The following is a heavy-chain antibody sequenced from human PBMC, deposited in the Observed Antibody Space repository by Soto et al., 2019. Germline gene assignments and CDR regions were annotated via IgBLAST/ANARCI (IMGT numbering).Heavy chain of an antibody. CDR3: ARDTYYQSSGYFEDRFDP. J-gene: IGHJ5*02. CDR2: VSDMGVT. V-gene: IGHV4-59*01. Sequence: QVQLQESGPGLVKPSETLSLTCTVSGGSISNYYWSWIRQPPGKGLEWIGYVSDMGVTNYNPSLKSRVTISVDMSRNQISLKMTSVSAADTAVYYCARDTYYQSSGYFEDRFDPWGQGTLVTVSS. CDR1: GGSISNYY. D-gene: IGHD3-9*01.